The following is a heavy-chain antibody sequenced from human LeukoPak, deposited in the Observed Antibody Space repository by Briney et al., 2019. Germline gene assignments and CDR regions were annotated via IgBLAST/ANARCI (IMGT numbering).Heavy chain of an antibody. Sequence: SETLSLTCTVSGGSISSYYWSWIRQPPGKGLEWVGYIYYSGSTNYNPSLKSRVTISVDTSKNQFSLKLSSVTAADTAVYYCARDKDNYGSGSYDYWGQGTLVTVSS. J-gene: IGHJ4*02. V-gene: IGHV4-59*01. CDR3: ARDKDNYGSGSYDY. CDR1: GGSISSYY. D-gene: IGHD3-10*01. CDR2: IYYSGST.